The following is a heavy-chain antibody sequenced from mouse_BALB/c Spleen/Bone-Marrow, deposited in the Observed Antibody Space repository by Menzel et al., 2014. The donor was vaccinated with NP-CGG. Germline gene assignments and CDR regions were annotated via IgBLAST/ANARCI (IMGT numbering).Heavy chain of an antibody. CDR3: AREATVVAKDYFDY. CDR2: ISSGSSTI. V-gene: IGHV5-17*02. Sequence: VQLKESGGGLVQPGGSRKLSCAAPGFTFSSFGMHWVRQAPEKGLEWVAYISSGSSTIYYADTVKGRFTISRDNPKNTLFLQMTSLRSEDTAMYYCAREATVVAKDYFDYWGQGTSVTVSS. J-gene: IGHJ4*01. CDR1: GFTFSSFG. D-gene: IGHD1-1*01.